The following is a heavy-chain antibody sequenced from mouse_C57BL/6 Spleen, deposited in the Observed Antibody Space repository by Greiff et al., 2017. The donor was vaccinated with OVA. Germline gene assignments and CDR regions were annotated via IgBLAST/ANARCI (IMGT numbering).Heavy chain of an antibody. D-gene: IGHD1-1*01. CDR1: GFTFSSYA. Sequence: EVQLVESGGGLVKPGGSLKLSCAASGFTFSSYAMSWVRQTPEKRLEWVATISDGGSYTYYPDNVKGRFTISRDNAKNHLYLQMSHLKSEDTAMYYCARGRITTGFDYWGQGTTLTVSS. V-gene: IGHV5-4*01. CDR2: ISDGGSYT. CDR3: ARGRITTGFDY. J-gene: IGHJ2*01.